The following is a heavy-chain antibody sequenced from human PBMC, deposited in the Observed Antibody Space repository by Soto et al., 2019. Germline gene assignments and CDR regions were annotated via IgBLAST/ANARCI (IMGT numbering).Heavy chain of an antibody. CDR1: GYIFTDHL. Sequence: ASVKVSCKTSGYIFTDHLIHWVRQSPGQGLQWVGWVHPDSGGTNVAQAFQDRVTMTADTSITTAYMDLARLRPDDTAIFYCARGAQGFFPVSGIYFYFDHWGQGTPVTVSS. CDR3: ARGAQGFFPVSGIYFYFDH. V-gene: IGHV1-2*02. CDR2: VHPDSGGT. J-gene: IGHJ4*02. D-gene: IGHD3-22*01.